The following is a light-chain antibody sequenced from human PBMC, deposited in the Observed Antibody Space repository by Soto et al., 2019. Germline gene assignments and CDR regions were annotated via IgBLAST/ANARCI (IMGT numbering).Light chain of an antibody. CDR1: QSISSY. V-gene: IGKV1-39*01. J-gene: IGKJ5*01. Sequence: DIQVTQSPSSVSASVGDRLTITCRASQSISSYLNWYQQKPGKXPKXXIYAASSLQSGVPSRFSGSGSGTDFTLTISSLQPEDFETYYCQQSYSTPITFGQGTRLEIK. CDR2: AAS. CDR3: QQSYSTPIT.